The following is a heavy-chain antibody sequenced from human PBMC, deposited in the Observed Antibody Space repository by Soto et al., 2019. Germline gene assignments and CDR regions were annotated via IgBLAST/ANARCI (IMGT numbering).Heavy chain of an antibody. J-gene: IGHJ4*02. Sequence: GESLKISFKGSGYSLTSYWIGWVRQMPGKGLEWMGIIYPGDSDTRYSPSFQGQVTISADKSISTAYLQWSSLKASDTAMHYCARQSMVRGVIIGRNFDYWGQGTLVTVSS. CDR3: ARQSMVRGVIIGRNFDY. V-gene: IGHV5-51*01. CDR2: IYPGDSDT. CDR1: GYSLTSYW. D-gene: IGHD3-10*01.